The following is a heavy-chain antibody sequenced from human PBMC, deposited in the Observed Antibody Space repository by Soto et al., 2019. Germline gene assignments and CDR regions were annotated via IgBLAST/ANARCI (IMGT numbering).Heavy chain of an antibody. CDR1: GGSFSGYY. V-gene: IGHV4-34*01. CDR3: ARGSSYIVVVPAVIPPRAFDI. D-gene: IGHD2-2*02. Sequence: PSETLSLTCAVYGGSFSGYYWSWIRQPPGKGLEWIGEINHSGSTNYNPSLKSRVTISVDTSKNQFSLKLSSVTAADTAVYYCARGSSYIVVVPAVIPPRAFDIWGQGTMVTVSS. CDR2: INHSGST. J-gene: IGHJ3*02.